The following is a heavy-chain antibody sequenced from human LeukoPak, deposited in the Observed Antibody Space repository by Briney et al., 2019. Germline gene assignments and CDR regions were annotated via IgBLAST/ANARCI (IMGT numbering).Heavy chain of an antibody. V-gene: IGHV4-61*05. CDR3: ARGILTGLDYFDY. CDR2: IFYSGST. Sequence: SETLSLTCTVSGGSISSSSYYWGWIRQPPGKGLEWIGYIFYSGSTNCNPSLKSRVTISIDTSKNQFSLKLSSVTAADTAVYYCARGILTGLDYFDYWGQGILVTVSS. CDR1: GGSISSSSYY. J-gene: IGHJ4*02. D-gene: IGHD3-9*01.